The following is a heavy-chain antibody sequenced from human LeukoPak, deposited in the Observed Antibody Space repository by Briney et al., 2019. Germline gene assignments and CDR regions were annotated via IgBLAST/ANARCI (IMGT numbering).Heavy chain of an antibody. J-gene: IGHJ4*02. D-gene: IGHD6-13*01. CDR3: ARLAAAGRALDY. CDR1: GFTFSSYA. CDR2: ISYDGSNK. Sequence: GGSLKLSCAASGFTFSSYAIHWVRQAPGKGLEWVAVISYDGSNKYYADSVKGRFTISRDNSKNTLYLQMNSLRAEDTAVYYCARLAAAGRALDYWGQGTLVTVSS. V-gene: IGHV3-30*04.